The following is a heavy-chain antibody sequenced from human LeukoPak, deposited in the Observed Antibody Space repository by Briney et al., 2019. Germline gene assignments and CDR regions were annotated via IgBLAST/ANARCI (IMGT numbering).Heavy chain of an antibody. CDR2: IYDSGST. D-gene: IGHD6-19*01. CDR1: GGSIRSSYYY. J-gene: IGHJ4*02. CDR3: ARLSGWHAGYYFDY. V-gene: IGHV4-39*01. Sequence: SETLSLTCTVSGGSIRSSYYYWGWIRQPPGKGLEWIGSIYDSGSTYYNPSLKSRVTISVDTSKNQFSLKLSSVTAADTAIYYCARLSGWHAGYYFDYWGQGTLVTVSS.